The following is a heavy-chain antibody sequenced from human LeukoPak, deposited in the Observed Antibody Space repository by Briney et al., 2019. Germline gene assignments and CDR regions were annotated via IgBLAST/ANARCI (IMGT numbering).Heavy chain of an antibody. CDR3: ARKVGMSSDY. D-gene: IGHD1-26*01. Sequence: SETLSLTCTVSGDSISSFYWSWIRQPPGKELEWIGFMYSYGSTNYNPPLKSRVTISIDTSKNQFSLKVNSVTAADTAVYYCARKVGMSSDYWGQGSLVTVSS. CDR1: GDSISSFY. CDR2: MYSYGST. J-gene: IGHJ4*02. V-gene: IGHV4-59*08.